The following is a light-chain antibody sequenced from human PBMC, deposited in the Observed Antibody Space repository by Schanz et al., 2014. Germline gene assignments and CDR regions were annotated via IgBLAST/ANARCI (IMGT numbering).Light chain of an antibody. CDR3: SSYADSSTL. CDR1: NSAVGGYNY. Sequence: QSALTQPPSASGSPGQSVTIPCTGTNSAVGGYNYVSWYQQYPGKAPKLMIYEVSKRPSGVPDRFSGSKSGNTASLTISGLQAEDEADYYCSSYADSSTLFGPGTKVTVL. CDR2: EVS. V-gene: IGLV2-8*01. J-gene: IGLJ1*01.